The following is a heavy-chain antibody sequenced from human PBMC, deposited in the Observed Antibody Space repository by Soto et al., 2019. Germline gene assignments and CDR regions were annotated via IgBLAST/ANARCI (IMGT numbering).Heavy chain of an antibody. D-gene: IGHD3-3*01. CDR2: IYSSGST. CDR3: ARDTGYYLWGY. CDR1: GFTVSSNY. J-gene: IGHJ4*02. V-gene: IGHV3-53*01. Sequence: EVQLVESGGGLIQPGGSLRLSCAASGFTVSSNYMSWVRQAPGKGLEWVSVIYSSGSTYYADSVKGRFTISRDNSKNTLYLQMNRLRAEDTAVYYCARDTGYYLWGYWGQGTLVTVSS.